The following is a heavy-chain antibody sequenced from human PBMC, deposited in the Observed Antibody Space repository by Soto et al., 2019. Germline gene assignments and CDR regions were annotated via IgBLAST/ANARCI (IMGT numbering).Heavy chain of an antibody. CDR1: GYSFTSYW. V-gene: IGHV5-51*01. Sequence: GESLKISCKGSGYSFTSYWIGWVRQMPGKGLEWMGIIYPGDSDTRYSPSFQGQVTISADKSISTAYLQWSSLRASDTAMYYCARLGTAMENYYYGMDVWGQGTTVTVSS. CDR3: ARLGTAMENYYYGMDV. D-gene: IGHD5-18*01. J-gene: IGHJ6*02. CDR2: IYPGDSDT.